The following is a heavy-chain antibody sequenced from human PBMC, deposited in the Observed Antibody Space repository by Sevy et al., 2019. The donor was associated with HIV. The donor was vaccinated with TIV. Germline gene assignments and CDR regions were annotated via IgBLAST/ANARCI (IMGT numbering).Heavy chain of an antibody. CDR1: GFTFNIYS. V-gene: IGHV3-23*01. J-gene: IGHJ4*02. D-gene: IGHD2-8*01. Sequence: GVSLRLSCAASGFTFNIYSMSWVRQTPGKGLEWVATLSFGCGKMKHADSVKGRFTMSRDDSKNAVYLQMNNLRVEDTARYYCAREGCTKPHDYWGQGTLVTVSS. CDR2: LSFGCGKM. CDR3: AREGCTKPHDY.